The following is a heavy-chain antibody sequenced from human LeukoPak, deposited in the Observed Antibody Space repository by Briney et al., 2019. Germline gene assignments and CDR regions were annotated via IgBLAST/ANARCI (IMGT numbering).Heavy chain of an antibody. J-gene: IGHJ3*02. CDR3: ARRLIDSSGYPTIANAFDI. V-gene: IGHV4-30-4*01. CDR1: GGSISSGDYY. CDR2: IYYSGST. Sequence: SETLSLTCTVSGGSISSGDYYWSWIRQPPGKGLEWIGYIYYSGSTYYNPSLKSRVTISVDTSKNQFSLKLSSVTAADTAVYYCARRLIDSSGYPTIANAFDIWGQGTMVTVSS. D-gene: IGHD3-22*01.